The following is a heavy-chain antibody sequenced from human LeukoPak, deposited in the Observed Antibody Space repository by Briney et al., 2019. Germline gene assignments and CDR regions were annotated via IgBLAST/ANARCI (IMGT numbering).Heavy chain of an antibody. Sequence: ASVKVSCKPSGYTFTGYFIQWVRQAPGQGLEWMGWINPSSGGTNYPQKFQGRVTMSRDTSLSTAYMEVSGLTSDDTAVYFCARETYYSSGNVYNRIDYWGQGTLVTVSS. CDR3: ARETYYSSGNVYNRIDY. D-gene: IGHD3-10*01. J-gene: IGHJ4*02. CDR2: INPSSGGT. V-gene: IGHV1-2*02. CDR1: GYTFTGYF.